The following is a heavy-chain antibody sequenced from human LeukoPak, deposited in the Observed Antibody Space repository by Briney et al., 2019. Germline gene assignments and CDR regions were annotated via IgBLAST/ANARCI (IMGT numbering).Heavy chain of an antibody. Sequence: ASVKVSCKASGYTFTSYAITWVRQAPGQGLEWMGWINPNSGGTNYAQKFQGRVTMTRDTSISTAYMELSRLRSDDTAVYYCARLYYYDSSGYPDYWGQGTLVTVSS. D-gene: IGHD3-22*01. CDR1: GYTFTSYA. J-gene: IGHJ4*02. CDR2: INPNSGGT. CDR3: ARLYYYDSSGYPDY. V-gene: IGHV1-2*02.